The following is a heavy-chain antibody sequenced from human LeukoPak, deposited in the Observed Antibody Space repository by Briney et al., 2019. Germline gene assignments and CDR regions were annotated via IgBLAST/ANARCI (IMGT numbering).Heavy chain of an antibody. CDR1: GFTFSTYW. J-gene: IGHJ4*02. V-gene: IGHV3-7*01. CDR3: ARVSHFWSGVDY. Sequence: GGSLRLSCAASGFTFSTYWMSWVRQAPGKGLEWVANIQQDGSEKYYVDPVKGRFTISRDNAKNSLYLQMNSLTAEDTAVYYCARVSHFWSGVDYWGQGTLVTVSS. D-gene: IGHD3-3*02. CDR2: IQQDGSEK.